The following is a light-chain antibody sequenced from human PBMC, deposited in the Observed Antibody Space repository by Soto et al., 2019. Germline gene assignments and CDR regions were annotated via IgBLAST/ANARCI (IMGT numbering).Light chain of an antibody. J-gene: IGKJ1*01. V-gene: IGKV3-20*01. CDR3: HQRQSWPRT. CDR1: QSVSSSY. Sequence: EIVLTQSPGTLSLSRGERATLSGRASQSVSSSYLAWYQQKPGQAPRLLIYGASSRATGIPDRFSGSGSGTDFTLTISRLEPEDFALYYCHQRQSWPRTFGQGTKVDIK. CDR2: GAS.